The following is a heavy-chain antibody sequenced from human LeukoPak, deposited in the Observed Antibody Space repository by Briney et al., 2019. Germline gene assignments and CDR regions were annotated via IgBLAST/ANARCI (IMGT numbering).Heavy chain of an antibody. V-gene: IGHV4-34*01. J-gene: IGHJ4*02. CDR1: GGSFSGYY. Sequence: SETLSLTCAVYGGSFSGYYWSWLRQPPGKGLEWIGEINHSGSTNYNPSLKSRVTISVDTSKNQFSLKLSSVTAADTAVYYCARATYSYGYHYFDYWGQGTLVTVSS. CDR3: ARATYSYGYHYFDY. D-gene: IGHD5-18*01. CDR2: INHSGST.